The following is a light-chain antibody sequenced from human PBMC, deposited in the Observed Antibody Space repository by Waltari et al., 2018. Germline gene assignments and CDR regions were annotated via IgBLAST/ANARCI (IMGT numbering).Light chain of an antibody. V-gene: IGLV3-21*02. CDR2: LDS. Sequence: SSVLTQAPSVSVAPGQTATVTGGGDNIGSRSVHWYQQKPGRAPVLVVYLDSDRPSGIPERFSGSKSGNAATLTISRVEAGDEADYYCHVWDANTVMFGGGTKLTVL. CDR1: NIGSRS. CDR3: HVWDANTVM. J-gene: IGLJ3*02.